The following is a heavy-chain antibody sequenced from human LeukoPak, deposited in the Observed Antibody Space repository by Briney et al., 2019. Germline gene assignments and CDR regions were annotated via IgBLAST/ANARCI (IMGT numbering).Heavy chain of an antibody. D-gene: IGHD3-22*01. J-gene: IGHJ6*02. CDR3: AKGPDSSGYGYYYGMVV. V-gene: IGHV3-53*01. CDR2: IYTGGST. Sequence: GGSLRLSCAASGFTVSSNYMSWVRQAPGKGLEWVSAIYTGGSTYYADSVKGRFTISRLNSKNTLYLQMNSLRDEDTAVYYCAKGPDSSGYGYYYGMVVWGQGTTVTVSS. CDR1: GFTVSSNY.